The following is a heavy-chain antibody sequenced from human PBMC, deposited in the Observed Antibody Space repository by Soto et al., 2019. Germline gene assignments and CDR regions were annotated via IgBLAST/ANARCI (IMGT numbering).Heavy chain of an antibody. Sequence: SGPTLVNPTQTLTLTCTFSEFSLSSSEMCMSWIRQPPGKALEWLALIDWDDDKYYSPSLKSRLTISKDTSRNQVVLTMTNIDPVDTATYYCARSRYLYDTSNYSGPLGAFDVWGPGTTVTVSS. CDR3: ARSRYLYDTSNYSGPLGAFDV. CDR1: EFSLSSSEMC. J-gene: IGHJ3*01. CDR2: IDWDDDK. V-gene: IGHV2-70*13. D-gene: IGHD3-22*01.